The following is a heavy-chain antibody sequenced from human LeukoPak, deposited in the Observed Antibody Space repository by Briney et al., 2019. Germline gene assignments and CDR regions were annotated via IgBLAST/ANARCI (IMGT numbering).Heavy chain of an antibody. V-gene: IGHV3-9*01. D-gene: IGHD2-2*01. Sequence: GGSLRLSCAASGFIFDYAMHWGRQAPGKGREWVSGISWNSGSLAYSDSVKGRFTNSRDNAKNSLYLQMNSLRAEDTAVYYCASSQYQLLLYWGQGTLVTVSS. CDR2: ISWNSGSL. CDR1: GFIFDYA. CDR3: ASSQYQLLLY. J-gene: IGHJ4*02.